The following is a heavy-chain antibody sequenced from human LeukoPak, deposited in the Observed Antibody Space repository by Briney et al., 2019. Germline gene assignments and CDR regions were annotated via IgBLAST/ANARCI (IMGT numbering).Heavy chain of an antibody. J-gene: IGHJ4*02. CDR2: INPNSGGT. V-gene: IGHV1-2*02. CDR1: GDTFTNSY. D-gene: IGHD1-14*01. CDR3: AREDVYGGRRFDY. Sequence: GASVKVSRKASGDTFTNSYMHSVRQAPEQRLECMGWINPNSGGTNYAQRVKGRVTMTRATSISTAYMDLSRLTSDDTDVYYCAREDVYGGRRFDYWGQGTLVTVSS.